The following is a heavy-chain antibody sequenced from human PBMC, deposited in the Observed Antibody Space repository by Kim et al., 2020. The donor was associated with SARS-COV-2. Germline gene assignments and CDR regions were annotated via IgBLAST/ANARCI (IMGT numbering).Heavy chain of an antibody. D-gene: IGHD1-26*01. CDR3: AKGHTETIGGIDY. Sequence: CADSVKGRFTFSRDNSKSTRYRQMSSLRAEDTALYYCAKGHTETIGGIDYWGQGTLVTVSS. V-gene: IGHV3-23*01. J-gene: IGHJ4*02.